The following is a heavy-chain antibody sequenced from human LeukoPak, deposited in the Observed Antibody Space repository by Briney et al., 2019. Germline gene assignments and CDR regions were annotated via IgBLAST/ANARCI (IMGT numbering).Heavy chain of an antibody. J-gene: IGHJ4*02. V-gene: IGHV3-30*03. CDR1: GFTFRNFH. CDR3: TREGYYGAGSPPSLYFSH. CDR2: TSFDLNMK. D-gene: IGHD3-10*01. Sequence: GGSLRLSCAASGFTFRNFHFHWVRQAQGKGLEGVAVTSFDLNMKSYADPVRGRFTISRANSRGTLYLQMNSLEPEATAFYYCTREGYYGAGSPPSLYFSHWGERNL.